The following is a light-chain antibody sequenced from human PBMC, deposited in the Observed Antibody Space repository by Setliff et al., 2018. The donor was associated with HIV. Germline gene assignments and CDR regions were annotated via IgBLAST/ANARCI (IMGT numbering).Light chain of an antibody. V-gene: IGLV2-11*01. J-gene: IGLJ2*01. CDR2: DVT. CDR3: CSYAGFNTLV. Sequence: PASVSGSPGQSINISCTGTSRDVGGYNSVSWYQQHPGEAPKLIIYDVTKRPSGVPDRFSGSKSGNTASLTVSGLQVEDEADYHCCSYAGFNTLVFGGGTKVTVL. CDR1: SRDVGGYNS.